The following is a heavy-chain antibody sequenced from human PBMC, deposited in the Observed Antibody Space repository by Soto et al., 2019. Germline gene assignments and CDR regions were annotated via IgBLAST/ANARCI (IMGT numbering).Heavy chain of an antibody. D-gene: IGHD3-16*01. CDR2: IRGDESSI. Sequence: GGSLRLSCAASGFTFSSYWMHWVRQAPGKGLVWVSRIRGDESSITYADSVKSRFTISRDNAKNTLYLQMNSLRVEDTAVYYCARDYASLDYWGQGTLVTVSS. CDR1: GFTFSSYW. V-gene: IGHV3-74*01. CDR3: ARDYASLDY. J-gene: IGHJ4*02.